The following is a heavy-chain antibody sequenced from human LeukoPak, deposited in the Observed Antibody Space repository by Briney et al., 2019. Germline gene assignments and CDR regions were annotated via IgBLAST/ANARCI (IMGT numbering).Heavy chain of an antibody. CDR1: GFTFSSYS. CDR2: ISSSSSST. D-gene: IGHD3-22*01. Sequence: PGGSLRLSCAASGFTFSSYSMNWVRQAPGKGLEWVSYISSSSSSTYDADSVKGRFTISRDNAKNSLSLQMNSLRAEDTAVYYCARDLNHWDSSGYNDAFDIWGQGTMVTVSS. J-gene: IGHJ3*02. V-gene: IGHV3-48*04. CDR3: ARDLNHWDSSGYNDAFDI.